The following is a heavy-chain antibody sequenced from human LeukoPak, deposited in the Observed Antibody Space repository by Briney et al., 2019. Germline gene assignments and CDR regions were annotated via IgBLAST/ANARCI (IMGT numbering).Heavy chain of an antibody. Sequence: SETLSLTCTVSGGSISSYYWSWIRQPPGKGLEWIGYIYYSGSTNYNPSLKSRVTISVDTSKNQFSLKLSSVTAADTAVYYCARLHGDRRYYFDYWGQGTLVTVSS. CDR3: ARLHGDRRYYFDY. J-gene: IGHJ4*02. CDR1: GGSISSYY. V-gene: IGHV4-59*08. D-gene: IGHD4-17*01. CDR2: IYYSGST.